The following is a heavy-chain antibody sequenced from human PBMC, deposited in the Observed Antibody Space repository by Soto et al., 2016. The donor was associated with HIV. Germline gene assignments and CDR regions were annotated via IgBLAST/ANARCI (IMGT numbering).Heavy chain of an antibody. CDR3: ARDTYYYGSGTFRYYGMDV. CDR2: INPNSGGT. D-gene: IGHD3-10*01. J-gene: IGHJ6*02. CDR1: GYTLTGYY. Sequence: QVQLVQSGAEVKKPGASVKVSCKASGYTLTGYYMHWVRQAPGQGLEWMGWINPNSGGTNYAQKFQGRVTMTRDTSISTAYMELSRLRSDDTAVYYCARDTYYYGSGTFRYYGMDVWGQGTTVTVSS. V-gene: IGHV1-2*02.